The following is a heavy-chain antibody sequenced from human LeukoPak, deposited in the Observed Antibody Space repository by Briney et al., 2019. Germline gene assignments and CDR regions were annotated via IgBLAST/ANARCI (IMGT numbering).Heavy chain of an antibody. V-gene: IGHV3-74*01. Sequence: GGSLRLSCAASGFTFSSYWMHWARQAPGKGLVWVSRIYSDGSNTIYADSVKGRFTISRDNAKNTLYLQMNSLTAEDTAIYYCTRDSKYVMGVWGQGTTVTVSS. CDR1: GFTFSSYW. J-gene: IGHJ6*02. D-gene: IGHD4-11*01. CDR3: TRDSKYVMGV. CDR2: IYSDGSNT.